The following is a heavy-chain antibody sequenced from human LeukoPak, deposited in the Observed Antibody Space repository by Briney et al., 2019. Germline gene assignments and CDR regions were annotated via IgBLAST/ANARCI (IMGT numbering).Heavy chain of an antibody. V-gene: IGHV4-39*01. CDR2: IYYSGST. CDR1: GGSISSSSYY. CDR3: ARRPYGMNWFDP. Sequence: MPSETLSLTCTVSGGSISSSSYYWGWIRQPPGKGLEWIGSIYYSGSTYYNPSLKSRVTISVDTSKNQFSLKLSSVTAADTAVYYCARRPYGMNWFDPWGQGTLVTVSS. D-gene: IGHD3-16*01. J-gene: IGHJ5*02.